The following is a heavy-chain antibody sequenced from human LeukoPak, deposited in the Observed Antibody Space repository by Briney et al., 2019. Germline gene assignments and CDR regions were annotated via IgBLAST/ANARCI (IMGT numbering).Heavy chain of an antibody. CDR3: ARDPPGLLGDY. V-gene: IGHV3-53*01. CDR2: IYSDGGT. J-gene: IGHJ4*02. CDR1: GFTVSNNY. D-gene: IGHD1-26*01. Sequence: GGSLRLSCTASGFTVSNNYMTWVRQAPGRGLEWVSVIYSDGGTYYADSVRGRFTLSRDISKNTVSLQMNTLRTEDTAVYYCARDPPGLLGDYWGQGTLVTVSS.